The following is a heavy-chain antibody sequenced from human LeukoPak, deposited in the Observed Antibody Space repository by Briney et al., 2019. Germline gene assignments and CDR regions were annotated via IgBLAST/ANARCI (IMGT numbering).Heavy chain of an antibody. V-gene: IGHV1-18*01. CDR2: ISAYNGNT. Sequence: GASVKVSCKASGYTFTSYGISWVRQAPGQGLEWMGWISAYNGNTNYAQKLQGRVTMTTDTSTSTAYMELRSLRSDDTAVYYCARVYYGFWSGYEYDAFDIWGQGTMVTVSS. CDR3: ARVYYGFWSGYEYDAFDI. CDR1: GYTFTSYG. D-gene: IGHD3-3*01. J-gene: IGHJ3*02.